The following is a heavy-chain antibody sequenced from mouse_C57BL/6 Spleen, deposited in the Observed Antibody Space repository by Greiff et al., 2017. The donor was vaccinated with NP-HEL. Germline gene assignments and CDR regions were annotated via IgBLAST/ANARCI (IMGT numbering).Heavy chain of an antibody. V-gene: IGHV1-85*01. CDR1: GYTFTSYD. Sequence: QVHVKQSGPELVKPGASVKLSCKASGYTFTSYDINWVKQRPGQGLEWIGWIYPRDGSTKYNEKFKGKATLTVDTSSSTAYMELHSLTSEDSAVYFCARALGRGYFDYWGQGTTLTVSS. D-gene: IGHD4-1*01. CDR3: ARALGRGYFDY. CDR2: IYPRDGST. J-gene: IGHJ2*01.